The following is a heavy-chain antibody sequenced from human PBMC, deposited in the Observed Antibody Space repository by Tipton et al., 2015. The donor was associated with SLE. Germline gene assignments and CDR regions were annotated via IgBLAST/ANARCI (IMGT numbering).Heavy chain of an antibody. J-gene: IGHJ6*02. V-gene: IGHV4-59*08. CDR2: VYYSGST. Sequence: TLSLTCTVSGGSISSYYWNWIRQAPGKGLEWIGYVYYSGSTMYNSSLRSRVTMAVDTSKNQFSLKLTSVTAADTAVYYCARGMLTWRGAIIGVDVWGQGTSVNVSS. CDR1: GGSISSYY. D-gene: IGHD2-8*01. CDR3: ARGMLTWRGAIIGVDV.